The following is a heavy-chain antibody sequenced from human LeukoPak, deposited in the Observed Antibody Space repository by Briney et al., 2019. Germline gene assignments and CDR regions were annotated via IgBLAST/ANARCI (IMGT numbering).Heavy chain of an antibody. J-gene: IGHJ5*02. Sequence: SETLSLTCAVYGESFSGYYWNWIRQPPGKGLEWIGEINHSGSTNYNPSLKSRVTISVDTSKNQFSLKLSSVTAADTAVYYCARLDILTGFRFDPWGQGTLVTVSS. CDR3: ARLDILTGFRFDP. V-gene: IGHV4-34*01. CDR2: INHSGST. CDR1: GESFSGYY. D-gene: IGHD3-9*01.